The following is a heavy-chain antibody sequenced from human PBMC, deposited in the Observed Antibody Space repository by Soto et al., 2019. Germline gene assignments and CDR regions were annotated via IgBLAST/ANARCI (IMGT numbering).Heavy chain of an antibody. CDR2: MSYSGSA. CDR3: ARGHGGITVFGAPGHFDY. J-gene: IGHJ4*02. CDR1: GVSISSSSHY. V-gene: IGHV4-39*01. D-gene: IGHD3-3*01. Sequence: PSETLSLTCSVFGVSISSSSHYWGWIRQAPGKGLEWIGSMSYSGSAYYNPSLKSRVTLFVDMSKNQVSLKLSSVTAADTAMYYCARGHGGITVFGAPGHFDYWGQGTRVTVSS.